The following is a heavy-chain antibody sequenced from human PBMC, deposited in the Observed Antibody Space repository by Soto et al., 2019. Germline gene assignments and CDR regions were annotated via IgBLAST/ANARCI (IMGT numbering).Heavy chain of an antibody. CDR2: ISAYNGDT. D-gene: IGHD6-13*01. V-gene: IGHV1-18*01. Sequence: QVQLVQSGPEVKRPGASVKVSCKASGYTFTSYGITWVRQAPGQGLEWVGWISAYNGDTDYAQKFQGRVSMTTDTSTRTAYMERRSLRSDDTAMYYCARVASSLPGFFWGQGTLVTVSS. CDR1: GYTFTSYG. J-gene: IGHJ4*02. CDR3: ARVASSLPGFF.